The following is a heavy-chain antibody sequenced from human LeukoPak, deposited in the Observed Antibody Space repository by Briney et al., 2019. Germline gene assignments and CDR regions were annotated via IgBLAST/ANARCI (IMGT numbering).Heavy chain of an antibody. CDR3: ARVGVSGSFDY. Sequence: GGSLRLSCAASGFTFRSYSMHWVRQTPGKGLQYVSAIDPNGGNTYYADSVKGRFTISRDNSKSTLSLQMGSLRAEDMAVYYCARVGVSGSFDYWGQGTLVTVSS. CDR2: IDPNGGNT. V-gene: IGHV3-64*02. D-gene: IGHD1-26*01. J-gene: IGHJ4*02. CDR1: GFTFRSYS.